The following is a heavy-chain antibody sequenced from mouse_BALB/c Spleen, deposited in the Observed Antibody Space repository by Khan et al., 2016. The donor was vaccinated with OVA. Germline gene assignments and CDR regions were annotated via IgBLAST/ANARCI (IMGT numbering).Heavy chain of an antibody. Sequence: EVQLQQSGPELMKPGASVKISCKASGYSFTSYYIHWVMQSPGKSLEWIGYIDPFSGGTTYNQKFKGKATLTVDKSSSTAYIHISNLTSEHSTVYYCTRHVYVAWFTYWGQGTLVTVSA. CDR3: TRHVYVAWFTY. D-gene: IGHD2-2*01. J-gene: IGHJ3*01. CDR2: IDPFSGGT. V-gene: IGHV1S135*01. CDR1: GYSFTSYY.